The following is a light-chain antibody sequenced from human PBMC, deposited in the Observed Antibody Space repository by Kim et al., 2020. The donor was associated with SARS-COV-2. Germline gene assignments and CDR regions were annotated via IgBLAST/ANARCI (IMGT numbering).Light chain of an antibody. CDR2: AAS. J-gene: IGKJ3*01. CDR1: QGISYF. V-gene: IGKV1-27*01. CDR3: AKYNIATFT. Sequence: DIQMTQSPSSLSASVGDRVTITCRASQGISYFLAWYQQKPGKVPKLLFYAASTLQSGVPSRFSGSGSGTDFTLTISSLQPEDVATYNCAKYNIATFTFGPGTKVDIK.